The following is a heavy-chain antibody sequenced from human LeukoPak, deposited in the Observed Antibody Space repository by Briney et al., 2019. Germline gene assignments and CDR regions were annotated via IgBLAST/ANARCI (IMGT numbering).Heavy chain of an antibody. J-gene: IGHJ6*02. CDR2: INPNSGGT. D-gene: IGHD6-13*01. Sequence: GASVKVSCKASGYTFTGYYMHWVRQAPGQGLEWIGWINPNSGGTDYAQKFQGRVTMTRDTSISTAYMELSRLRSDDTAVYYCARTGYSSSWFSYYYGMDVWGQGTTVTVSS. CDR1: GYTFTGYY. CDR3: ARTGYSSSWFSYYYGMDV. V-gene: IGHV1-2*02.